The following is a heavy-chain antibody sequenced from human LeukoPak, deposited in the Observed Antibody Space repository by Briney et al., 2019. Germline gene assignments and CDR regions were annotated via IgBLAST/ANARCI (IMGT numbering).Heavy chain of an antibody. CDR2: ISGSGGST. V-gene: IGHV3-23*01. CDR3: ARSDWFDP. Sequence: GGSLRLSCAASGFTFSSYDMSWVRQAPGKGLEWVSAISGSGGSTYYADSVKGRFTISRNNSEKKLYLQMNSLRAEDTAVYYCARSDWFDPWGQGTLVIVSS. CDR1: GFTFSSYD. D-gene: IGHD2-21*01. J-gene: IGHJ5*02.